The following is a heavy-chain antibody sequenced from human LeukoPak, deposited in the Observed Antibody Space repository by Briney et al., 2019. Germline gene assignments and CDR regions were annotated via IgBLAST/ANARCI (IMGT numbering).Heavy chain of an antibody. CDR1: GFPFNTYT. Sequence: GGSLRLSCAASGFPFNTYTMSWVRQAPGRGLEWVSVIGGDGETSYTDSVKGRFTISRDNSRNTLSLEMNNLRPEDTAVYYCAKDSRSYNGVYDPFDIRGRGTMVTVSS. J-gene: IGHJ3*02. V-gene: IGHV3-23*01. CDR3: AKDSRSYNGVYDPFDI. D-gene: IGHD2-8*01. CDR2: IGGDGET.